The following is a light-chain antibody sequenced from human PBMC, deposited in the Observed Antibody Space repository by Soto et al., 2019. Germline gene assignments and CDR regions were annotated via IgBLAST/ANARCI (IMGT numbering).Light chain of an antibody. V-gene: IGKV1-5*03. CDR3: QQYNNYPLT. CDR2: KAS. J-gene: IGKJ4*01. CDR1: QSISNW. Sequence: DIQMTQSPSTLSASVGDRVTITCRASQSISNWLAWYQQKPGKASKLLIYKASNLENGVPSRFSGSGSGTEFTLTISCLQPDDFATYYCQQYNNYPLTSGGGTKVEI.